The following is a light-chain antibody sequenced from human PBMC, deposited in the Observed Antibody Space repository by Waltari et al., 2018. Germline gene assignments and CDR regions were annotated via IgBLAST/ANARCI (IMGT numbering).Light chain of an antibody. CDR2: GPF. CDR1: QTIRTTY. J-gene: IGKJ4*01. V-gene: IGKV3-20*01. CDR3: QQYDISPLT. Sequence: EIVLTQSPGTLSLSPGEGATLSCRTSQTIRTTYLAWYQQKTGQAPTLLISGPFSRAPGIPDRLTGSGYGTSFSLSISRLEPEDFATDYCQQYDISPLTFGGVTKVEIK.